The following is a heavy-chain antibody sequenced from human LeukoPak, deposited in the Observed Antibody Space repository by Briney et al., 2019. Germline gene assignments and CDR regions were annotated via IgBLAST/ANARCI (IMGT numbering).Heavy chain of an antibody. J-gene: IGHJ4*02. CDR1: GGSISSSSYY. CDR3: ARSEELSLYNY. V-gene: IGHV4-39*01. CDR2: IYYSGST. D-gene: IGHD3-16*02. Sequence: SETLSLTCTVSGGSISSSSYYWGWIRQPPRKGLEWIGSIYYSGSTYYNPSLKSRVTISVDTSKNQFSLKLSSVTAADTAVYYCARSEELSLYNYWGQGTLVTVSS.